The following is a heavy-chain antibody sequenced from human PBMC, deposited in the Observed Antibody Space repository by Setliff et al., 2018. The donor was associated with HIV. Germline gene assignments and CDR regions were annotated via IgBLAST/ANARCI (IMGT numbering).Heavy chain of an antibody. CDR1: GFTSNDHG. V-gene: IGHV3-9*02. J-gene: IGHJ4*02. D-gene: IGHD6-19*01. Sequence: GGSLRLSCAVSGFTSNDHGMHWVRQVPGKGLEWVAGIIWNSGFTGYADSVKGRFTISRDNAKNSLYLQMNSLRPEDSASYYCARDSIAVAGGFDYWGQGTLVTVSS. CDR2: IIWNSGFT. CDR3: ARDSIAVAGGFDY.